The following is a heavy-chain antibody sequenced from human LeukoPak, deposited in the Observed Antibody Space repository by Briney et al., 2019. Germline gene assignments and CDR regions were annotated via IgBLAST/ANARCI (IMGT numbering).Heavy chain of an antibody. J-gene: IGHJ5*02. CDR3: ARDGGDYSSGWSGPNWFDP. CDR2: ISSSGSTI. V-gene: IGHV3-48*03. CDR1: GFTFSSYE. Sequence: TGGSLRLSCAASGFTFSSYEMNWVRQAPGKGLEWVSYISSSGSTIYYADSVKGRFTISRDNAKNSLYLQMNSLRAEDTAVYYCARDGGDYSSGWSGPNWFDPWGQGTLVTVSS. D-gene: IGHD6-19*01.